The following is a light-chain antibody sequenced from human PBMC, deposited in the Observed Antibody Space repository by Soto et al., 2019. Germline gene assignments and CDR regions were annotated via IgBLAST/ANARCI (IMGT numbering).Light chain of an antibody. CDR3: QQLFDSPIT. V-gene: IGKV1-9*01. J-gene: IGKJ5*01. CDR2: AAS. Sequence: DIQMTQSPSSLSASVGDRVTSTCRASQVISTSLAWYQVKPGKAPKLLIYAASTLESGVPSRFSATVSGTEFSLTITSLQPEDFATYYCQQLFDSPITFGQGTRLEIK. CDR1: QVISTS.